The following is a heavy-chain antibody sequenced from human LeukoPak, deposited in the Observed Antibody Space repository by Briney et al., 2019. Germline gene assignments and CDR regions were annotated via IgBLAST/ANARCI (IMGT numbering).Heavy chain of an antibody. J-gene: IGHJ4*02. V-gene: IGHV1-2*02. CDR2: LNPDSGDT. CDR3: ARMYYYGSGTYYGDY. Sequence: ASVKVSSKVSGYSFTDYYVHWVRRAPGQGLEWVGLLNPDSGDTNYAQKFQGRVTMIRDTSINTAYMELSRLRSDDTAVYYCARMYYYGSGTYYGDYWGQGTLVTVSS. CDR1: GYSFTDYY. D-gene: IGHD3-10*01.